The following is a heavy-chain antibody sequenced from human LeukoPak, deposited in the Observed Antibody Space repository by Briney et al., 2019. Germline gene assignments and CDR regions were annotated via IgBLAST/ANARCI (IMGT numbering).Heavy chain of an antibody. D-gene: IGHD6-19*01. CDR2: IYYSGST. V-gene: IGHV4-39*01. CDR3: ARTVAGYNWFDP. J-gene: IGHJ5*02. CDR1: GGXISSSSYY. Sequence: PSETLSLTCTVSGGXISSSSYYWGWIRQPPGKGLEWIGSIYYSGSTYYNPSLKSRVTISVDTSKNQFSLKLSSVTAADTAVYYCARTVAGYNWFDPWGQGTLVTVSS.